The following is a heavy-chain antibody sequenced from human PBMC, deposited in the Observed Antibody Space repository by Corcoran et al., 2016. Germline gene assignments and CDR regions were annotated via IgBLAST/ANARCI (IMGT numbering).Heavy chain of an antibody. J-gene: IGHJ6*02. CDR3: ARDPDRLDTAMVSRYYYGMDV. D-gene: IGHD5-18*01. V-gene: IGHV1-69*01. CDR1: GGTFSSYA. Sequence: QVQLVQSGAEVKKPGSSVKVSCKASGGTFSSYAISWVRQAPGQGLEWMGGIIPIFGTANYAQKFQGRVTITADESTSTAYMELSSLRSEDTAVYYGARDPDRLDTAMVSRYYYGMDVWGQGTTVTVSS. CDR2: IIPIFGTA.